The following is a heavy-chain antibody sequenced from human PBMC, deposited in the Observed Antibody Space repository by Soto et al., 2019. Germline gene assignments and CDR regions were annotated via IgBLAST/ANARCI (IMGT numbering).Heavy chain of an antibody. CDR1: GFTFSSYA. Sequence: PGGSLRLSCAASGFTFSSYAMHWVRQAPGKGLEWVAVISYDGSNKYYADSVKGRFTISRDNSKNTLYLQMNSLRAEDTAVYYCARDGGEYSSRYYYGMDVWGQGTTVTVSS. J-gene: IGHJ6*02. CDR2: ISYDGSNK. V-gene: IGHV3-30-3*01. D-gene: IGHD5-18*01. CDR3: ARDGGEYSSRYYYGMDV.